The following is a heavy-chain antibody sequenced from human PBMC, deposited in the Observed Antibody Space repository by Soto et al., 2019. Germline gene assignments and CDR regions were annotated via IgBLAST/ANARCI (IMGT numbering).Heavy chain of an antibody. J-gene: IGHJ3*02. Sequence: ASVKVSCKASGYTFTGYYMHWVRKAPGQGLEWMGWINPNSGGTNYAQKFQGWVTMTRDTSISTAYMELSRLRSDDTAVYYCARGITMVRGVLLDAFDIWGQGTMVTVSS. CDR2: INPNSGGT. V-gene: IGHV1-2*04. CDR3: ARGITMVRGVLLDAFDI. CDR1: GYTFTGYY. D-gene: IGHD3-10*01.